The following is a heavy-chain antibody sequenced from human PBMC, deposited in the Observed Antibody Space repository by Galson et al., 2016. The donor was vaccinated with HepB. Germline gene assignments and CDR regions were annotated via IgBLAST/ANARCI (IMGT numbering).Heavy chain of an antibody. CDR3: ARDSGGLVGARDY. D-gene: IGHD1-26*01. V-gene: IGHV3-33*08. J-gene: IGHJ4*02. CDR1: GFTFSSYA. CDR2: IRFDGSYT. Sequence: SLRLSCAASGFTFSSYAMSWVRQAPGKGLEWVALIRFDGSYTHHADSVKGRLTISRDNSKNTLYLQMNSLRVEDTAVYYCARDSGGLVGARDYWGQGTLVTVSS.